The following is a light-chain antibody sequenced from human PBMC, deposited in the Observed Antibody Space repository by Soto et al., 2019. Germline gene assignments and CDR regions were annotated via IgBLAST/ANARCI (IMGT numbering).Light chain of an antibody. CDR2: DDN. CDR1: SSNIGGNS. CDR3: GSWDSTLSAYV. Sequence: QSVLTQPPSVSAAPGQTVTISCSGSSSNIGGNSVSWYHQLPGTAPKLLIYDDNKRPSGIPDRFSGSTTGTTATLGITGCQTGDEADYYCGSWDSTLSAYVFGTGTRSPS. V-gene: IGLV1-51*01. J-gene: IGLJ1*01.